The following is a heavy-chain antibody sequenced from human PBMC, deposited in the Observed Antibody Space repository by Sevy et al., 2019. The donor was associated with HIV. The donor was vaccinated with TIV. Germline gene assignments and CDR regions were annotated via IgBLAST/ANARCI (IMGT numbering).Heavy chain of an antibody. D-gene: IGHD2-21*01. Sequence: GGSLRLSCLGSEFTFSGAWMYWVRQAPGKGLEWVGRIKSTSDGGTTDYAAPVKGRFTISRDDSKNTVYLQMNNLKIEDTAVYFCTAVCVDCVSFDFWGPGTQVTVSS. CDR3: TAVCVDCVSFDF. CDR2: IKSTSDGGTT. CDR1: EFTFSGAW. V-gene: IGHV3-15*01. J-gene: IGHJ4*02.